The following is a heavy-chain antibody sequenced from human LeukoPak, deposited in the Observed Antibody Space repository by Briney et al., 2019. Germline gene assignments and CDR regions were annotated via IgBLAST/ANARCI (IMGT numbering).Heavy chain of an antibody. CDR3: ARGTGSSWFDP. Sequence: ASVKVSCVASGYTFTAYYMHWVRQAPGQGLEWVGWININNGGTKNTQKLQGRVTMTRDTSISTAYMELSGLTSDDTAVYYCARGTGSSWFDPWGQGTLVTVSS. D-gene: IGHD2-8*02. J-gene: IGHJ5*02. CDR1: GYTFTAYY. V-gene: IGHV1-2*02. CDR2: ININNGGT.